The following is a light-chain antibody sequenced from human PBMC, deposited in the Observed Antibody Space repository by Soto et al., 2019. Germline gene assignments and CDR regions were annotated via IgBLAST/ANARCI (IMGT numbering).Light chain of an antibody. Sequence: EIVLTQSPGTLSLSPGERATLSCRASRSVSSSFLAWYQQKSGQAPRLLIYHAYGRATGIPDRFSGSGSGKYFTLTITRLEPEDYDLDFCQRYGSPPWTFGQGTKVDIK. CDR1: RSVSSSF. V-gene: IGKV3-20*01. J-gene: IGKJ1*01. CDR3: QRYGSPPWT. CDR2: HAY.